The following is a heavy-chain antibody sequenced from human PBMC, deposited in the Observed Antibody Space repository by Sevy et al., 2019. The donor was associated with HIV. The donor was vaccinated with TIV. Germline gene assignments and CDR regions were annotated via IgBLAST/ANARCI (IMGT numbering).Heavy chain of an antibody. Sequence: GGSLRLSCAASGFSFSTYAMTWVRQAPGKGLEWVSGISGSGTSTYYTDSVKGRFTISRDNAKNSLYLQMNSLRAEDTAVYYCARVYSGYYNSWGQGTLVTVSS. CDR2: ISGSGTST. D-gene: IGHD1-26*01. CDR1: GFSFSTYA. CDR3: ARVYSGYYNS. V-gene: IGHV3-23*01. J-gene: IGHJ4*02.